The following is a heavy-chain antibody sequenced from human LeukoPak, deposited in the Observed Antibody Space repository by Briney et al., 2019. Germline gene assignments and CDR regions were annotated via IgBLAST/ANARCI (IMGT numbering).Heavy chain of an antibody. CDR1: GFTFSSFG. V-gene: IGHV3-33*01. Sequence: GGSRRLSCAASGFTFSSFGMHWVRQAPGKGLEWVALIWYDGSNKYYADSVKGRFTISRDNSKNTLYLQMNSLRAEDTAVYYCARDFSGSWGVSYWGQGTLVTVSS. CDR2: IWYDGSNK. D-gene: IGHD1-26*01. CDR3: ARDFSGSWGVSY. J-gene: IGHJ4*02.